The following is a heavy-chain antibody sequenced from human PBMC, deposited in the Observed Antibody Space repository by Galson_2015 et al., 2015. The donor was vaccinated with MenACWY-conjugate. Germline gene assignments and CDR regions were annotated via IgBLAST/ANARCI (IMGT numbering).Heavy chain of an antibody. V-gene: IGHV3-74*01. Sequence: SLRLSCAASGFNFNIYWMHWVRQAPGKGLMWVPHINSDVVSTSYADSVKGRFSISRDNAKSTLYLQMNNLRAEDTAVYYCVALSGSSLGDYWGQGTLVTVSS. CDR1: GFNFNIYW. D-gene: IGHD1-26*01. J-gene: IGHJ4*02. CDR2: INSDVVST. CDR3: VALSGSSLGDY.